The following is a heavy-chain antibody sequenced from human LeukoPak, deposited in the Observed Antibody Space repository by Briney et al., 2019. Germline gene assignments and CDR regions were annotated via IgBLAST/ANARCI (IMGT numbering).Heavy chain of an antibody. J-gene: IGHJ4*02. V-gene: IGHV3-30*02. D-gene: IGHD2-21*01. CDR3: AIVVDGWQYLNY. Sequence: GGSLRLSCRKSGPTFRDNGIHWVRQAPGKGLEWVSFIRGDTNGDYYAESVKGRFAVSRDDSKGSAYLQMNSLTTEDTAVYYCAIVVDGWQYLNYWGQGTLVTVSS. CDR1: GPTFRDNG. CDR2: IRGDTNGD.